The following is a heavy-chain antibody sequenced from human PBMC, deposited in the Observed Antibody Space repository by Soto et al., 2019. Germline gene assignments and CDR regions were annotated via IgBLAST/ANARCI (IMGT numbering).Heavy chain of an antibody. CDR2: MSPNSGDT. J-gene: IGHJ3*02. Sequence: VQLVQSGAEVKKPGASVKVSCKASGYTFANYEINWVRQATGQGLEWMGWMSPNSGDTGFAQKFRGRLTMTGDTSISTAYMELSSLRSDDTAVYYCTREQRRQSYYTYAFDMWGQGTMVTVSS. CDR1: GYTFANYE. V-gene: IGHV1-8*01. CDR3: TREQRRQSYYTYAFDM. D-gene: IGHD2-2*02.